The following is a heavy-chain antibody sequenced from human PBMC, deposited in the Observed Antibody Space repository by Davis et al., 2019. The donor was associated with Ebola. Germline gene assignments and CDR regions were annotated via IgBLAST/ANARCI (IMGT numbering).Heavy chain of an antibody. CDR2: ISSSSSTI. V-gene: IGHV3-48*02. D-gene: IGHD2-2*01. CDR1: GFTFSSYS. CDR3: AKDIVVVPAASPHYYYYGMDV. Sequence: PGGSLRLSCAASGFTFSSYSMNWVRQAPGKGLEWVSYISSSSSTIYYADSVKGRFTISRDNAKNSLYLQMNSLRDEDTAVYYCAKDIVVVPAASPHYYYYGMDVWGQGTTVTVSS. J-gene: IGHJ6*02.